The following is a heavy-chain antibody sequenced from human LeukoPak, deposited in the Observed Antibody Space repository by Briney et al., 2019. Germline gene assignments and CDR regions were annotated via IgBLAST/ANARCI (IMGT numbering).Heavy chain of an antibody. V-gene: IGHV3-33*01. CDR1: GFSFSNYG. D-gene: IGHD2/OR15-2a*01. CDR3: AREGPRGNSQFDY. Sequence: GGSLRLSCAASGFSFSNYGMHWVRQAPGKGLEWVALIWYDGSNKYYTDSVKGRLTISRDNSKDTLFLQMNSLRAEDTAVYYCAREGPRGNSQFDYWGQGTLLTVSS. CDR2: IWYDGSNK. J-gene: IGHJ4*02.